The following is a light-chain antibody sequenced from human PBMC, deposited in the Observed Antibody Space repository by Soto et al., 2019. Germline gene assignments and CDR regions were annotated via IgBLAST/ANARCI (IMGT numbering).Light chain of an antibody. CDR1: QSVDTF. CDR3: HQRQSWPRT. Sequence: ETALTQSPATLSLSPGERATLSCRASQSVDTFLAWYQQKPGQAPRLLIYDASNRATGIPARFSGSGSGTDFTLTINSLAPEDFAIYYCHQRQSWPRTFGQGTKVDI. CDR2: DAS. J-gene: IGKJ1*01. V-gene: IGKV3-11*01.